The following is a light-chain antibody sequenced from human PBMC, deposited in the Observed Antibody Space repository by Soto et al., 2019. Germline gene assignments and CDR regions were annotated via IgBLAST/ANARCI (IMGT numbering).Light chain of an antibody. CDR1: SSDVGSYNR. V-gene: IGLV2-18*02. J-gene: IGLJ1*01. CDR2: EVS. Sequence: QSVLTQPPSVSGSPGQSVTISCTGTSSDVGSYNRVSWFQQPPGTAPKLLIYEVSNRPSGVPDRFSGSKSGNTASLTISGLQAEDEADYHCSSYTSSSTYVFGTGTKVT. CDR3: SSYTSSSTYV.